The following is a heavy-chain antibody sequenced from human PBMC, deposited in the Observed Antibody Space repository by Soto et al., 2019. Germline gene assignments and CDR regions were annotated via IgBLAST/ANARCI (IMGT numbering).Heavy chain of an antibody. D-gene: IGHD1-26*01. CDR3: ARDLNSGVGSYLDY. CDR2: SGSSGSGT. V-gene: IGHV3-48*03. Sequence: GGSLRLSCAASGFTLSSYEMNWVRQAPGKGLEWISFSGSSGSGTLYADSVKGRFTISRDNAKSSLYLQMNSLRAEDTAVYYCARDLNSGVGSYLDYWGQGPVVTVSS. J-gene: IGHJ4*02. CDR1: GFTLSSYE.